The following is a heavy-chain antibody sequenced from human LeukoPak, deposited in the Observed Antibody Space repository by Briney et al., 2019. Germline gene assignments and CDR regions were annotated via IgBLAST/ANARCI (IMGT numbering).Heavy chain of an antibody. CDR1: GYTFTGYY. Sequence: ASVKVSCKASGYTFTGYYMHWVRQAPGQGLEWMGWINPNSGGTNYAQKFQGRVTMTRDTSISTAYMELSRLRSDDTAVYYCARWGYDSSGYNDYWGQGTLVTVSS. D-gene: IGHD3-22*01. V-gene: IGHV1-2*02. J-gene: IGHJ4*02. CDR2: INPNSGGT. CDR3: ARWGYDSSGYNDY.